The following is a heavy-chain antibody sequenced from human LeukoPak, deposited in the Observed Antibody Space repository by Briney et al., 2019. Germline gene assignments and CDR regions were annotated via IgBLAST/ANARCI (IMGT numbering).Heavy chain of an antibody. J-gene: IGHJ3*02. CDR3: ARRPGYGASDI. CDR1: GGSISSGDYY. Sequence: SQTLSLTCTVSGGSISSGDYYWSWIRQPPGKGLEWIGYIYHSGNTYYNPSLKSRLTISVDTPRNQFSLKLRSVTAADTAVYYCARRPGYGASDIWGQGTMVTVSS. V-gene: IGHV4-30-4*08. CDR2: IYHSGNT. D-gene: IGHD1-1*01.